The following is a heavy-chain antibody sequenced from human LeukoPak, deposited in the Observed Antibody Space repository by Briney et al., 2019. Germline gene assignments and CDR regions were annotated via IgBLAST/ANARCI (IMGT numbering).Heavy chain of an antibody. CDR2: IYTSGSI. D-gene: IGHD3-9*01. V-gene: IGHV4-4*07. J-gene: IGHJ4*02. CDR3: ARAILTGYEPGYYFDY. CDR1: GGSISSYY. Sequence: PSETLSLTCTVSGGSISSYYWSWIRQPAGKGLEWIGRIYTSGSINYNPSLKSRVTMSVDTSKNQFSLKLSSVTAADTAVYYCARAILTGYEPGYYFDYWGQGTLVTVSS.